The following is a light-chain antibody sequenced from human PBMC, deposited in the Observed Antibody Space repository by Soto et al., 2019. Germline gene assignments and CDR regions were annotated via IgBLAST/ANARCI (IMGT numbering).Light chain of an antibody. CDR1: QDISNY. Sequence: DIQLTQSPSSLSASVGDRVTITCQASQDISNYLNWYQHKPGKAPKLLICDASNLEPGVPSRFSGSGSRTDFTFTITSLQPEDLATYYCHLYNNLPPYTFGQGTKLEIK. J-gene: IGKJ2*01. CDR3: HLYNNLPPYT. CDR2: DAS. V-gene: IGKV1-33*01.